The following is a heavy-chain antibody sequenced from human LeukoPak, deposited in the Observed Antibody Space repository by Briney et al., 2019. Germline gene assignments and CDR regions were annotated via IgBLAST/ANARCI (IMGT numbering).Heavy chain of an antibody. Sequence: ASVKVSCKASGYTFTGYYMHWVRQAPGQGLEWMGWINPNSGGTNYAQKFQGRVTMTRDTSISTAYMELSRLRSDDTAVYYCASKGGYYDSNGYPFDYWGQGTLVTVSS. CDR3: ASKGGYYDSNGYPFDY. V-gene: IGHV1-2*02. CDR1: GYTFTGYY. CDR2: INPNSGGT. J-gene: IGHJ4*02. D-gene: IGHD3-22*01.